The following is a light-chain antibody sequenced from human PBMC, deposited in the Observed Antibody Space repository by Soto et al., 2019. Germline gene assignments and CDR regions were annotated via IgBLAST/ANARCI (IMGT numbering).Light chain of an antibody. J-gene: IGKJ1*01. CDR2: GAS. Sequence: IVMTHAPATLSVSPGESATLSCRASQNINSNLAWYQQKPGQAPRLLIYGASNRATGIPARFSGSGSGTDFTLTISSLEPEDFAVYYCQQYGSSGTFGQGTKVDIK. V-gene: IGKV3D-15*01. CDR1: QNINSN. CDR3: QQYGSSGT.